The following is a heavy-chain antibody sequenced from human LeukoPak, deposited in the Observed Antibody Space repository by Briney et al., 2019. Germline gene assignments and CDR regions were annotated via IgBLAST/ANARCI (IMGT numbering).Heavy chain of an antibody. CDR1: GGSISSSSYY. CDR2: IYYSGST. D-gene: IGHD3-16*02. V-gene: IGHV4-39*01. CDR3: ARYRQSPSDAFDI. J-gene: IGHJ3*02. Sequence: TTSETLSLTCSVSGGSISSSSYYWGWIRQPPGKVLEWIGNIYYSGSTYYNPSLKSRFTIFVDTFKNQFSLKLSSVTAADTAVYYCARYRQSPSDAFDIWGQGTMVTVSS.